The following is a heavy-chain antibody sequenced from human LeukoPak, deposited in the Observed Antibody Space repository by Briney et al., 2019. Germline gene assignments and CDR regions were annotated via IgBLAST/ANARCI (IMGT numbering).Heavy chain of an antibody. CDR2: ISGSGGST. J-gene: IGHJ4*02. CDR1: GFTFSIYA. V-gene: IGHV3-23*01. CDR3: VTLWGSSWSAYYFDY. D-gene: IGHD6-13*01. Sequence: GGSLRLSCAASGFTFSIYAMIWVRQAPGKGLEWVSAISGSGGSTYYADSVKGRFTISRDNSKNTLYLQMNSLRAEDTAVYYCVTLWGSSWSAYYFDYWGQGTLVTVSS.